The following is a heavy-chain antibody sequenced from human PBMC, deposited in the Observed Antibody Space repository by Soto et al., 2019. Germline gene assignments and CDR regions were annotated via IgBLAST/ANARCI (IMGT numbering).Heavy chain of an antibody. Sequence: EVQLVESGGGLVQPGGSLRLSCAASGFTFSSYSMNWVRQAPGKGLEWVSYISSSSSTIYYAASVKGRFTNSRDNAKNSLYLQMNSLRAEDTAVYYCAGELGSSWYPEYFQHWGQGTLVTVSS. CDR2: ISSSSSTI. J-gene: IGHJ1*01. V-gene: IGHV3-48*01. CDR3: AGELGSSWYPEYFQH. CDR1: GFTFSSYS. D-gene: IGHD6-13*01.